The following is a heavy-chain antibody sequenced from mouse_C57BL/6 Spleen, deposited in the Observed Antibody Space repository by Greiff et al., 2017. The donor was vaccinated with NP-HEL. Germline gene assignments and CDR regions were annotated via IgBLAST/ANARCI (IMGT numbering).Heavy chain of an antibody. CDR1: GYTFTDYE. D-gene: IGHD1-1*01. J-gene: IGHJ2*01. Sequence: QVQLQQSGAELVRPGASVTLSCKASGYTFTDYEMHWVKQTPVHGLEWIGAIDPETGGTAYNQKFKGKAILTADKSSSTAYMELHSLTSEDSAVYYCTRPFAVVARDFDYWGQGTTLTVSS. V-gene: IGHV1-15*01. CDR3: TRPFAVVARDFDY. CDR2: IDPETGGT.